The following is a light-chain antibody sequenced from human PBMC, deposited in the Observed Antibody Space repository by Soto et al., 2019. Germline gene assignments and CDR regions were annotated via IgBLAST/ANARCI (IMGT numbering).Light chain of an antibody. CDR2: DVS. CDR3: CSYAGSSTPFV. Sequence: QAVVTQPASVSGSPGQSITISCTGTSSDVGSYNLVSWYQQHPGKAPKLMIYDVSERPSGVSNRFSGSRSGNTASLTISGLQAEDEADYYCCSYAGSSTPFVFGTGTKVTVL. J-gene: IGLJ1*01. CDR1: SSDVGSYNL. V-gene: IGLV2-23*02.